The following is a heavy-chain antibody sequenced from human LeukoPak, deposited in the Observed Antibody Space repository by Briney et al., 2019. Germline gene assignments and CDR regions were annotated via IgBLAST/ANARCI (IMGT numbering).Heavy chain of an antibody. D-gene: IGHD6-19*01. Sequence: GGSLRLSCAASGFTFSSYWMSWVRQAPGKGLEWVSGISWNSGTKDYADSVKGRFTISRDNAKKSLYLQMNSLRPEDTALYYCAKAAGDWYFDLWGRGTLVSVSS. J-gene: IGHJ2*01. V-gene: IGHV3-9*01. CDR2: ISWNSGTK. CDR1: GFTFSSYW. CDR3: AKAAGDWYFDL.